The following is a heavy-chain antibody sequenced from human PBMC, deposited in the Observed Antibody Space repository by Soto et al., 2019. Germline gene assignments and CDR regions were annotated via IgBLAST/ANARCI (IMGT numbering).Heavy chain of an antibody. V-gene: IGHV1-46*01. Sequence: QVHLVQSGAEVKKPGASVKVSCKASGYTFTNYYIHWVRQAPGQGLEWLGIIRPSGGRTEYAQRFQGRVTMTRDTSTSTVYMELTSLTSEDTAVYYCAREPNESYHFDYWGQGTLVTVSS. D-gene: IGHD5-18*01. CDR1: GYTFTNYY. CDR3: AREPNESYHFDY. J-gene: IGHJ4*02. CDR2: IRPSGGRT.